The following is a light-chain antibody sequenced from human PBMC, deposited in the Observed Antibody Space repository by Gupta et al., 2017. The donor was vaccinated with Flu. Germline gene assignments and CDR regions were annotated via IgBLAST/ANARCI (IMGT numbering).Light chain of an antibody. Sequence: SCLLTHPPSPSVAPRSTARITGGGNNIGSKSVNWYQQKPGQAPTLVVYDDSDRPSGFSERFSGSNSGNTATLTISRVEAGDEADYYCQGWDRFSDVWVFGGGTKLTVL. CDR2: DDS. CDR3: QGWDRFSDVWV. CDR1: NIGSKS. V-gene: IGLV3-21*02. J-gene: IGLJ3*02.